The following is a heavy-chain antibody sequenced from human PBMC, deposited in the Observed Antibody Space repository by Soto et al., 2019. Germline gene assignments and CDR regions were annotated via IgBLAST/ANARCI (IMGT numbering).Heavy chain of an antibody. CDR2: ISGSSDST. D-gene: IGHD2-15*01. Sequence: SLRLSCAASGFTFSSYAMNWVRQAPGKGLEWVSVISGSSDSTYYADSVKGRFTISRDNAMNSLYLQMNSLRFEDTAVYYCARDSVAKTYYYYGMDVWAKGPRSPSP. V-gene: IGHV3-23*01. J-gene: IGHJ6*02. CDR3: ARDSVAKTYYYYGMDV. CDR1: GFTFSSYA.